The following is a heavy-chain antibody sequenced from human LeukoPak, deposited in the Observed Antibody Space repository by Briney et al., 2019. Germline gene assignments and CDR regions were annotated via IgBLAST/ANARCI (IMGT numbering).Heavy chain of an antibody. CDR3: ARQWLVSPLFDY. Sequence: SETLSLTCAVYGGSLSGYYWNWIRQPPGKGLEWIGEINHSGSTNYNPSLKSRVTISVDTSKNQLSLKLSSMTAADTAVYYCARQWLVSPLFDYWGQGTLVTVSS. J-gene: IGHJ4*02. V-gene: IGHV4-34*01. D-gene: IGHD6-19*01. CDR1: GGSLSGYY. CDR2: INHSGST.